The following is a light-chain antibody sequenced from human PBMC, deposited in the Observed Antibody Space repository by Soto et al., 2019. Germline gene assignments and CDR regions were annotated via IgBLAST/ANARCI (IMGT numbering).Light chain of an antibody. V-gene: IGLV2-14*01. J-gene: IGLJ3*02. Sequence: QSALTQPASVSRSPGQSITISCTGTSSDIGGYSYVSWYQHHPGKAPKLLIYEVSNRPSGVSDHFSGSKSGNTASLTISGLQAEDEADYYCSSYTSSSSLVFGGGTKVTVL. CDR1: SSDIGGYSY. CDR3: SSYTSSSSLV. CDR2: EVS.